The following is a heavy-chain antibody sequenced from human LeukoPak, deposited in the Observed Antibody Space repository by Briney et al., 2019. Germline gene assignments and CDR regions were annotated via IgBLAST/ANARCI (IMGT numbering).Heavy chain of an antibody. V-gene: IGHV1-18*01. J-gene: IGHJ5*02. CDR3: ARGRGAAGTGNNWFDP. CDR1: GYTFTSYG. CDR2: ISAYNGNT. Sequence: ASVRVSCRASGYTFTSYGISWVRQAPGQGLEWMGWISAYNGNTNYAQKLQGRVTMTTDTSTSTAYMELSSLRSEDTAVYYCARGRGAAGTGNNWFDPWGQGTLVTVSS. D-gene: IGHD6-13*01.